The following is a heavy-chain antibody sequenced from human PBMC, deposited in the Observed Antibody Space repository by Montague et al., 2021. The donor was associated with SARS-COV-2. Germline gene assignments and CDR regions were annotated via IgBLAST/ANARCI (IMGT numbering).Heavy chain of an antibody. CDR1: GGSFSGYY. CDR2: TNDSGRT. CDR3: ARGYCSGSGCYYYYGMDV. J-gene: IGHJ6*02. D-gene: IGHD2-15*01. Sequence: SETLSLTCAVYGGSFSGYYWSCIRQPPGRGREGSGGTNDSGRTNYNTSLKGRGTISVDTSKNQFSLRLSSVTAAETAVYYCARGYCSGSGCYYYYGMDVWGQGTPVTVSS. V-gene: IGHV4-34*01.